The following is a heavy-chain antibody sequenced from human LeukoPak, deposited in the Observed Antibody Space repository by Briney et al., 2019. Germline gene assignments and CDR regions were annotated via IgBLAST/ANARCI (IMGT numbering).Heavy chain of an antibody. CDR3: ARDPRLVLRYFDHYLDY. V-gene: IGHV1-2*02. Sequence: GASVKVSCKAFGYIFTGYYIHWVRQAPGQGPEWMGWINPNSGGTNSARRFQGRVTMTRDASISTAYMELSRLQYDDTAVYYCARDPRLVLRYFDHYLDYWGQGTLVTVSS. J-gene: IGHJ4*02. D-gene: IGHD3-9*01. CDR2: INPNSGGT. CDR1: GYIFTGYY.